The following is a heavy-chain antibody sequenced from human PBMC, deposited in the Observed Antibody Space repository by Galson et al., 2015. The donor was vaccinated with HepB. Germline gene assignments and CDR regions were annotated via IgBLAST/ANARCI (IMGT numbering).Heavy chain of an antibody. CDR1: GFTFDDYA. Sequence: SLRLSCAASGFTFDDYAMHWVRQVPGKGLEWVSGITWNSGSIGYADSVKGRFTISRDNAKNSLYLQMNSLRPEDTGFYYCAKDGRYTSANYYYFYMDVWGEGTTVTVSS. V-gene: IGHV3-9*01. D-gene: IGHD3-16*02. CDR2: ITWNSGSI. CDR3: AKDGRYTSANYYYFYMDV. J-gene: IGHJ6*03.